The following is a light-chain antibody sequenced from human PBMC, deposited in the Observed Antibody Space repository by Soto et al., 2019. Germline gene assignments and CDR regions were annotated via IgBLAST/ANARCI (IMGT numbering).Light chain of an antibody. CDR3: SSYTSSSTLVV. CDR1: SSDVGGYNY. CDR2: EVN. J-gene: IGLJ2*01. Sequence: QSALTQPASVSGSPGQSITISCTGTSSDVGGYNYVSWYQQHPGKAPKLMIYEVNNRPSGVSNRFSGSKSGNTASLTTPGLQAEDEADYYCSSYTSSSTLVVFGGGTKLTVL. V-gene: IGLV2-14*01.